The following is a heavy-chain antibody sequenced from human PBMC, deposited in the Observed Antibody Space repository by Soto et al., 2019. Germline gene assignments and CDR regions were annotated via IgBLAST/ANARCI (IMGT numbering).Heavy chain of an antibody. J-gene: IGHJ4*02. D-gene: IGHD3-16*02. Sequence: EVQLVESGGGLVQPGGPLRLSCAASGFTFSDYWMSWVCQAPGKGLEWVANIKQEGSDKYYADSVNGRFNISKENTKNSLHLQMNRLRDEDSAVYYCARDGVITFGGVIVLDYWGQGTLVTVSS. CDR1: GFTFSDYW. V-gene: IGHV3-7*01. CDR3: ARDGVITFGGVIVLDY. CDR2: IKQEGSDK.